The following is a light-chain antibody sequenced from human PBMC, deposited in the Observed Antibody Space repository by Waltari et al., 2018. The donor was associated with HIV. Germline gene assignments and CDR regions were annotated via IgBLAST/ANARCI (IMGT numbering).Light chain of an antibody. Sequence: SYELTQPPSVSVAPGQTATITCRETEIGDKNVHWYPQKSGQAPVLFVYDDLDRPAGIPDRCSGSNSGDTATLTIIRVEPGDEADYYCQVWNTGHDQFVVFGGGTKLTVL. CDR1: EIGDKN. CDR3: QVWNTGHDQFVV. V-gene: IGLV3-21*02. J-gene: IGLJ2*01. CDR2: DDL.